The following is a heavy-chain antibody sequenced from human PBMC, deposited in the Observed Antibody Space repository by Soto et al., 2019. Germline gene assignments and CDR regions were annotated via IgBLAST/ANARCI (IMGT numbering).Heavy chain of an antibody. J-gene: IGHJ6*02. CDR1: GFSLSTSGMC. Sequence: SGPTLVNPTQTLTLTCTFSGFSLSTSGMCVSWIRQPPGKALEWLARIDWDDDKYYSTSLKTRLTISKDTSKNQVVLTMTNMDLVDTATYYCARIRYSYGRRDYYYYGMDVWGQGTTVTVSS. CDR2: IDWDDDK. CDR3: ARIRYSYGRRDYYYYGMDV. V-gene: IGHV2-70*11. D-gene: IGHD5-18*01.